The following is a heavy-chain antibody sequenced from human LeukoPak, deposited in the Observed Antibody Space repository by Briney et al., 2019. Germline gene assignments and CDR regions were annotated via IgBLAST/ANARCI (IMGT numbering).Heavy chain of an antibody. V-gene: IGHV3-20*04. D-gene: IGHD3-22*01. Sequence: GGSLRLSCAASGFTFDDYGMSWVRQAPGKGLEWVSGINWSGDSSGYADSVKGRFTISRDNAKNSLDLQMDSLRAEDTALYYCARGNYYDSSVAFDIWGQGRMVTVSS. CDR2: INWSGDSS. J-gene: IGHJ3*02. CDR3: ARGNYYDSSVAFDI. CDR1: GFTFDDYG.